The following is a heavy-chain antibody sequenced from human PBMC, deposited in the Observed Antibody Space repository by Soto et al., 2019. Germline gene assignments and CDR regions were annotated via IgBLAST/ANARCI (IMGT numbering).Heavy chain of an antibody. Sequence: EVQLLESGGGLVQPGGSLRLSCAASGFTFSSYAMRWVRQAPGKGLEWVSAISGSGGSTYYADSVKGRFTISRDNSKNTHYLQMTMLIPKNRLVYYCATDYGFTMIDASFDYWGQGTLVTVSS. J-gene: IGHJ4*02. CDR1: GFTFSSYA. D-gene: IGHD3-22*01. V-gene: IGHV3-23*01. CDR3: ATDYGFTMIDASFDY. CDR2: ISGSGGST.